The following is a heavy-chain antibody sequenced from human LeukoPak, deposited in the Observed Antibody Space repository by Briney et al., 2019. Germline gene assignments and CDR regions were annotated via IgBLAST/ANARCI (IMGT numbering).Heavy chain of an antibody. CDR3: AREGSYGDSDY. J-gene: IGHJ4*02. Sequence: GGSLRLSCAASGFTFSSYGVHWVRQAPGKGLEYVSAINSNGGSTYYANSVKGRFTISRDNSKNTLYLQMGSLRAEDMAVYYCAREGSYGDSDYWGQGTLVTVSS. D-gene: IGHD5-18*01. CDR1: GFTFSSYG. CDR2: INSNGGST. V-gene: IGHV3-64*01.